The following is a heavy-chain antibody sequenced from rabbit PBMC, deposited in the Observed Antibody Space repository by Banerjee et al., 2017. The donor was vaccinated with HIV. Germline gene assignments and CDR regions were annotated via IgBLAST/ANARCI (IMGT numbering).Heavy chain of an antibody. V-gene: IGHV1S45*01. CDR2: IDGGSS. CDR3: LRRWGSMDL. J-gene: IGHJ4*01. CDR1: GFSFSNGYV. D-gene: IGHD3-1*01. Sequence: QEQMVETGGGLVKPEGSLTLTCTTSGFSFSNGYVMCWVRQAPGKGLEWIACIDGGSSYYASWAKGRFTISKTSSTTVTLQMTSLTAADTATYFCLRRWGSMDLWGPGTLVTVS.